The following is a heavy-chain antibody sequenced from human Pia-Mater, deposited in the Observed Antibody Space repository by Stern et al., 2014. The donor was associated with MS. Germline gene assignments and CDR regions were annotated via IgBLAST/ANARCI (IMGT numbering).Heavy chain of an antibody. Sequence: VQLQESGPGLVKPSETLSLTCSVSGGSITNRDYWGWIRQSPGKGLEWIGSVYYSGITYYRPSLKSRATISIDTSKNHFSLQLNSVTATDTAVYFCARGVTAVTNYVPNWCFDLWGRGTLVTISS. CDR2: VYYSGIT. CDR3: ARGVTAVTNYVPNWCFDL. J-gene: IGHJ2*01. D-gene: IGHD4-11*01. CDR1: GGSITNRDY. V-gene: IGHV4-39*02.